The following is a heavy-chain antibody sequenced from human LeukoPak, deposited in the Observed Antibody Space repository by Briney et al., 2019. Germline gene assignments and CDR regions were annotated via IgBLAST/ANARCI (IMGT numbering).Heavy chain of an antibody. CDR1: GGSISSYY. D-gene: IGHD6-13*01. J-gene: IGHJ4*02. CDR3: ARGVYIAAAQYGY. CDR2: IYYSGTT. V-gene: IGHV4-59*01. Sequence: ASETLSLTCTVSGGSISSYYWSWIRQPPGKGLEWIGYIYYSGTTNYNPSLKSRVTISVDTSKNQFSLKLSSVTAADTAVYYCARGVYIAAAQYGYWGQGTLVTISS.